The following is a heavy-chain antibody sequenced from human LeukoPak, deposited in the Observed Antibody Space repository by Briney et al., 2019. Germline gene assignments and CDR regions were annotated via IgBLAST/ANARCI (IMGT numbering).Heavy chain of an antibody. V-gene: IGHV4-39*07. CDR1: GGSISSSSYY. D-gene: IGHD2-8*01. CDR3: AKSNGHVLIDI. CDR2: IYYGGST. Sequence: PSETLSLTCTVSGGSISSSSYYWGWIRQPPGKGLEWVGSIYYGGSTYYNPSLKRRITLSVNTSSNQFSLILNSVTAANTAVYCCAKSNGHVLIDIWGQGTMVTVSS. J-gene: IGHJ3*02.